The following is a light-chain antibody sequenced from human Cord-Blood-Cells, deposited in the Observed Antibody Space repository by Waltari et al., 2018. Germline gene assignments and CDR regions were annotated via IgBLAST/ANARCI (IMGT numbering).Light chain of an antibody. CDR3: SSYTSSSTYV. J-gene: IGLJ1*01. CDR2: DVS. Sequence: QSALTQPASVSGSPGQSITISCPGTSSDVGGYNYFPWYQQHPGKAPKLMIYDVSKWPSGVSNRFSGSKSGNTASLTISGLQAEDEADYYCSSYTSSSTYVFGTGTKVTVL. V-gene: IGLV2-14*01. CDR1: SSDVGGYNY.